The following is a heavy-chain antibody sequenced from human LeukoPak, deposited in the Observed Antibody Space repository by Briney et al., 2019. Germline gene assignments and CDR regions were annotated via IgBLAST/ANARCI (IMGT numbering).Heavy chain of an antibody. Sequence: PSETLSHTRIVSGGSLRSGVYFWSWIRQPPGRGLEWIGYINYSGRTYYNPSLKSRVTISVDTSKNQFSLKLSSVTAADTAVYYCARDRAYSGYDYTSDYWGQGTLVTVSS. CDR3: ARDRAYSGYDYTSDY. J-gene: IGHJ4*02. CDR1: GGSLRSGVYF. D-gene: IGHD5-12*01. V-gene: IGHV4-30-4*08. CDR2: INYSGRT.